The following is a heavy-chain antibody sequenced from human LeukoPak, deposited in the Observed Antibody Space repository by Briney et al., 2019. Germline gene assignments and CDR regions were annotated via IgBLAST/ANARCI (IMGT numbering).Heavy chain of an antibody. J-gene: IGHJ4*02. CDR2: IIPIFCTA. Sequence: GASVKVSCKASGGTFSSYAISWVRQAPGQGLEWMGGIIPIFCTANYAQKFQGRVTITADKSTSTAYMELSSLRSEDTAVYYCAIPFGGGYCSGGSCYSGPYDYWGQGTLVTVSS. V-gene: IGHV1-69*06. CDR1: GGTFSSYA. CDR3: AIPFGGGYCSGGSCYSGPYDY. D-gene: IGHD2-15*01.